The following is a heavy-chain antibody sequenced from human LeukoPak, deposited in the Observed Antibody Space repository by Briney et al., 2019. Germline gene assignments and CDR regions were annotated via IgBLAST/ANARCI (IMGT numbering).Heavy chain of an antibody. CDR2: ISGSSGDT. J-gene: IGHJ4*02. V-gene: IGHV3-23*01. Sequence: QTGGSLRLSCVASGFTFRDYAMSWVRQAPGKGLEWVSPISGSSGDTYYADSVKGRFTISRDNSKNTLYLQMNNLRAEDTAIYFCEKVRHTSGWKSYYFEFGGQGTLVTVSS. CDR3: EKVRHTSGWKSYYFEF. CDR1: GFTFRDYA. D-gene: IGHD6-19*01.